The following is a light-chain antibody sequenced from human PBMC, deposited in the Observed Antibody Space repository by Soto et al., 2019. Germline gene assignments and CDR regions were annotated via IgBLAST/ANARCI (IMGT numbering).Light chain of an antibody. V-gene: IGKV3-20*01. Sequence: EIVLTQSPGTLSLSPGERATLSCRASQSVSSSYLAWYQQKPGQAPRLLIYGASSRATGIPDRFSGSGSGTDFHLTLSRLGPEDFAVYYCQQYGSSPTYTFGQGTKLEIK. J-gene: IGKJ2*01. CDR1: QSVSSSY. CDR3: QQYGSSPTYT. CDR2: GAS.